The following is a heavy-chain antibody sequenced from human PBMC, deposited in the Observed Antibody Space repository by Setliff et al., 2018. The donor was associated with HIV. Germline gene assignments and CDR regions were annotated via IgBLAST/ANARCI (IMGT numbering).Heavy chain of an antibody. CDR3: ARASSYYYDSSGYSSYFDY. J-gene: IGHJ4*02. CDR2: VSGSGAGT. V-gene: IGHV3-23*01. CDR1: GFTFTNFA. Sequence: GGSLRLSCAASGFTFTNFAMSWVRQAPGKGLEWVSSVSGSGAGTYYADSVKGRFTISRDNSKDTFVLQMSSLRAEDTAVYYCARASSYYYDSSGYSSYFDYWGQGTLVTVSS. D-gene: IGHD3-22*01.